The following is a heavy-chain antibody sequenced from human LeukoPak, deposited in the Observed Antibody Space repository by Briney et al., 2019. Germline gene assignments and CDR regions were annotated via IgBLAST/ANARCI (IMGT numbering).Heavy chain of an antibody. J-gene: IGHJ4*02. CDR2: INPNTGAT. V-gene: IGHV1-2*02. D-gene: IGHD6-19*01. CDR1: GYTLTGYY. Sequence: ASVKVSCKASGYTLTGYYLHWVRQAPGQGLAWMGWINPNTGATHSAQKFQGRITMTRDSSISTAYMDLSRLRSDDTAVYYCARDRVGSGWPRPYYFEVWGQGTLVTVSS. CDR3: ARDRVGSGWPRPYYFEV.